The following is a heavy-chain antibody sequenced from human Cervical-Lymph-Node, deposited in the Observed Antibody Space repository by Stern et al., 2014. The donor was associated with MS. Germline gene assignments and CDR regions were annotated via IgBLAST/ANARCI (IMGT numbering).Heavy chain of an antibody. CDR2: ISWDGDST. V-gene: IGHV3-43*01. Sequence: EVQLVESGGVVIQPGGSLRLSCAASGFTYDDYSMHWVRQVPGKGLEWVSLISWDGDSTDYSDSVKGRFTISRDNSKTSLYLQMNTLRIEDTALYYCVKGRRVTTVTSRPDYYYYGMDVWGQGTTVTVSS. CDR3: VKGRRVTTVTSRPDYYYYGMDV. CDR1: GFTYDDYS. J-gene: IGHJ6*02. D-gene: IGHD4-17*01.